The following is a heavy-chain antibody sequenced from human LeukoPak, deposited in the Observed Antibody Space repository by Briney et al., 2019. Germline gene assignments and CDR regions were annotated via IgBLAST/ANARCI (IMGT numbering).Heavy chain of an antibody. CDR1: GFTFSSYG. J-gene: IGHJ4*02. Sequence: GGSLRLSCAASGFTFSSYGMHWVRQAPGKGLEWVSFIQYDGSSSYYADSVKGRFSFSRDNSKNTLYLQMNSLRAEDTALYYCARADSSGYYHPINWGQGTLVTVSS. D-gene: IGHD3-22*01. CDR3: ARADSSGYYHPIN. CDR2: IQYDGSSS. V-gene: IGHV3-30*02.